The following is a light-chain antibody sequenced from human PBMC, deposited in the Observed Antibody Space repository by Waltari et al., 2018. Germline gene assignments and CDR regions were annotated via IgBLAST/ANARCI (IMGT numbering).Light chain of an antibody. V-gene: IGLV2-23*01. CDR1: SSDVGNYNP. J-gene: IGLJ1*01. CDR3: CSYAGLGIYV. CDR2: ECT. Sequence: QSGLTQPASVSGSPGQSITISCTGTSSDVGNYNPVSWYQQYPGKAPTLMVYECTRLSPGVSGRFSGSKSGNTASLTIYGLQSEDEADYYCCSYAGLGIYVFGTGTKVTVL.